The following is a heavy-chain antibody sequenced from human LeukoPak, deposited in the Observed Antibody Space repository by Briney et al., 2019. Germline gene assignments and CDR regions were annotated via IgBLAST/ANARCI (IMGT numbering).Heavy chain of an antibody. CDR2: IKSKTDGGTT. Sequence: GGSLRLSCAASGFTFSNAWMSWVRQAPGKGLEWVGRIKSKTDGGTTDYAAPVKGRFTISRDDSKNTLYLQMNSLKTEDTAAYYCTTEAVVTYYFDYWGQGTLVTVSS. CDR1: GFTFSNAW. V-gene: IGHV3-15*01. CDR3: TTEAVVTYYFDY. J-gene: IGHJ4*02. D-gene: IGHD4-23*01.